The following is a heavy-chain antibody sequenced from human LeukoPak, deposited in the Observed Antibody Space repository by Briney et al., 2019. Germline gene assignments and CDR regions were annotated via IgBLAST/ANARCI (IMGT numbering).Heavy chain of an antibody. CDR1: GGTFSRYT. J-gene: IGHJ5*02. Sequence: VASVKVSCKASGGTFSRYTISWVRQAPGQGLEWMGRIIPILGIANYAQKFQGRVTITADKSTSTAYMELSSLRSEDTAVYYCARVGWAAGWFDPWGQGTLVTVSS. CDR3: ARVGWAAGWFDP. D-gene: IGHD1-26*01. CDR2: IIPILGIA. V-gene: IGHV1-69*02.